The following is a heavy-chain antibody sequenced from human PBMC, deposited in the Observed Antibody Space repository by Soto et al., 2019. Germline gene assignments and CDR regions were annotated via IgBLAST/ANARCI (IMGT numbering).Heavy chain of an antibody. CDR1: GGSISSSSYY. D-gene: IGHD3-22*01. Sequence: SETLSLTCTVSGGSISSSSYYWSWIRQPPGKGLEWIGSIYYSGSTYYNPSLKSRVTISVDTSKNQFSLRLSSVTAADTAVYYCARLLDYYASSGYPRVYYGMDVWGQGTTVTVSS. CDR2: IYYSGST. CDR3: ARLLDYYASSGYPRVYYGMDV. V-gene: IGHV4-39*01. J-gene: IGHJ6*02.